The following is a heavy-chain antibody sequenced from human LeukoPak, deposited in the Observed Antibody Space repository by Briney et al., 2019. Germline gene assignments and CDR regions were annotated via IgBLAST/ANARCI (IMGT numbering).Heavy chain of an antibody. J-gene: IGHJ6*03. CDR2: INDSGRT. CDR1: GGSFSNYY. D-gene: IGHD1-7*01. Sequence: SETLSLTCAVYGGSFSNYYWSWVRQPPGKGLEWIGEINDSGRTNYNPSLMSRVTVSVDTSKNQFSLRLTSVTATDTAVYYCARRWNYGRNYYIDVWGKGATVSVTS. V-gene: IGHV4-34*01. CDR3: ARRWNYGRNYYIDV.